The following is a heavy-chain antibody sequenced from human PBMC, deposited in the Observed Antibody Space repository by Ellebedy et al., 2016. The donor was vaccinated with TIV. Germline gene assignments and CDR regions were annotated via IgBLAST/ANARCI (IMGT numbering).Heavy chain of an antibody. V-gene: IGHV1-18*01. CDR1: GYSFGSYG. J-gene: IGHJ4*02. CDR2: INTNTGNT. D-gene: IGHD3-22*01. CDR3: TRASGVQWLPSSGDY. Sequence: ASVKVSCKASGYSFGSYGISWVRQAPGQGLAWMGWINTNTGNTHYSEKGQGRVTMTRDSSTNTAYLELRSLRSDDTAVYYCTRASGVQWLPSSGDYWGQGTLVTVSS.